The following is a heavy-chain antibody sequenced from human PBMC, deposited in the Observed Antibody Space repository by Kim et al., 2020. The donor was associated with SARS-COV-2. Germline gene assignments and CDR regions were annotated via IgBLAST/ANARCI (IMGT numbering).Heavy chain of an antibody. V-gene: IGHV3-7*01. CDR3: ARVSVGYSSSRYRGYYYYCGMDV. J-gene: IGHJ6*02. Sequence: GGSLRLSCAASGFTFSSYWMSWVRQAPGKGLEWVANIKQDGSEKYYVDSVKGRFTISRDNAKNSLYLQMNSLRAEDTAVYYCARVSVGYSSSRYRGYYYYCGMDVWGQGTTVTVSS. D-gene: IGHD6-13*01. CDR2: IKQDGSEK. CDR1: GFTFSSYW.